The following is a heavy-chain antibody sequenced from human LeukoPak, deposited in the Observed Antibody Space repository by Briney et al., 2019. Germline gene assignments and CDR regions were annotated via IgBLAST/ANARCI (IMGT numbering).Heavy chain of an antibody. CDR2: IWYDGSNK. CDR3: AKGRGAFDI. J-gene: IGHJ3*02. Sequence: PGGSLRLSCEASGFTFSTYGIHWVRQAPGKGLEWVALIWYDGSNKYYADSVKGRFTISRENSKNTLYLQMSSLRAEDTAVYFCAKGRGAFDIWGQGTMVTVSS. D-gene: IGHD3-10*01. V-gene: IGHV3-33*06. CDR1: GFTFSTYG.